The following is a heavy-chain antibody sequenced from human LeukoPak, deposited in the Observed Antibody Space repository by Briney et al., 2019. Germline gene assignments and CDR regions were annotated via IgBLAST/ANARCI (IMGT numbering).Heavy chain of an antibody. V-gene: IGHV1-18*01. CDR3: AREPVGYDFWSGYYTGVFDY. Sequence: ASVKVSCKASGYTFTTYGISWVRQAPGQGLEWLGWISTYNGNTNYAQKFQGRVTMTTDTSTSTAYMELRSLRSDDTAMYYCAREPVGYDFWSGYYTGVFDYWGQGTLVTVSS. CDR2: ISTYNGNT. J-gene: IGHJ4*02. D-gene: IGHD3-3*01. CDR1: GYTFTTYG.